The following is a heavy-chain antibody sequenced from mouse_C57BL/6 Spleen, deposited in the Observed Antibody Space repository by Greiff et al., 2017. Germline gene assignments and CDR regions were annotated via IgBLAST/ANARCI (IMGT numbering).Heavy chain of an antibody. CDR3: TRGPWFAY. CDR1: GYTFTDYE. CDR2: IDSETGGT. J-gene: IGHJ3*01. V-gene: IGHV1-15*01. Sequence: VQLQQSGAELVRPGASVTLSCKASGYTFTDYEMHWVKQTPAHGLEWIGAIDSETGGTAYNQKFKGKAILTADKSSSTAYMELRSLTSEDSAVYYCTRGPWFAYWGQGTLVTVSA.